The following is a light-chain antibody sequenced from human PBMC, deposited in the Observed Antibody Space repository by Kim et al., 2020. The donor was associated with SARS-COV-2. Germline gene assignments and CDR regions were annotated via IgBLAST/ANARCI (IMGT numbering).Light chain of an antibody. V-gene: IGKV3-11*01. CDR2: DAT. J-gene: IGKJ4*01. CDR1: QSVSNY. CDR3: QQRHSWPLT. Sequence: SLSPGERVTLSCRASQSVSNYLAWYRQKPGQVPRLLIYDATNRATGIPTRFSGGGSGTDFTLTISALEPEDFAVYYCQQRHSWPLTFGGGTKLEI.